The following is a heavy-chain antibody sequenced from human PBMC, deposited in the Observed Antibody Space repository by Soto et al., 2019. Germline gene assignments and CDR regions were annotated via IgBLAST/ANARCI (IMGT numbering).Heavy chain of an antibody. D-gene: IGHD2-2*01. CDR2: INAGNGNT. CDR3: AREYIVVVPAAIWLYYGMDV. CDR1: GYTFTSYA. V-gene: IGHV1-3*01. J-gene: IGHJ6*02. Sequence: ASVKVSCKASGYTFTSYAMHWVRQAPGQRLEWMGWINAGNGNTKYSQKFQGRVTITRDTSASTAYMELSSLRSEDTAVYSCAREYIVVVPAAIWLYYGMDVWGQGTTVTVSS.